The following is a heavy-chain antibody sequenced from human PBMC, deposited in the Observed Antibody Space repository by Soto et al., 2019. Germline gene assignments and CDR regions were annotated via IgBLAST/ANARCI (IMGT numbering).Heavy chain of an antibody. CDR3: ASQVSGTGISAFDI. CDR1: GGSISSSSYY. V-gene: IGHV4-39*01. CDR2: IYYSGST. J-gene: IGHJ3*02. D-gene: IGHD6-19*01. Sequence: SETLSLTCTVSGGSISSSSYYWGWIRQPPGKGLEWIGSIYYSGSTYYNPSLKSRVTISVDTSKNQFSLKLSSVTAADTAVYYSASQVSGTGISAFDIWGQGTMVTVSS.